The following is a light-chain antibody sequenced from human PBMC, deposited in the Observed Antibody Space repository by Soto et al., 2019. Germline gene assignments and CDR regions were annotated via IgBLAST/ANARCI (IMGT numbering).Light chain of an antibody. CDR3: SSWTSSVKVL. CDR2: DVT. Sequence: QSALTQPAFVSASPGQSITISCSGTSSDIGGYNYVSWYQHHPGKAPKLVIYDVTNRPSGVSNRFSGSKSGNTASLTISGLQAEDEADYYCSSWTSSVKVLFGGGTKLTVL. V-gene: IGLV2-14*03. CDR1: SSDIGGYNY. J-gene: IGLJ2*01.